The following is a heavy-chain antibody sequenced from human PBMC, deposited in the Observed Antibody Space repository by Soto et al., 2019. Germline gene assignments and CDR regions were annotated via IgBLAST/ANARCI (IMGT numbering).Heavy chain of an antibody. Sequence: QVQLVESGGGVVQPGRSLRLSCAASGFTFSSYGTHWVRQAPGKGLEWVAVISYDGSNKYYADSVKGRYTISRDNAKNTLYQGMNAMRAEDTAVYCCAKDHGGSYCAPEYWGQGTIVTVSS. CDR3: AKDHGGSYCAPEY. CDR1: GFTFSSYG. V-gene: IGHV3-30*18. J-gene: IGHJ4*02. CDR2: ISYDGSNK. D-gene: IGHD1-26*01.